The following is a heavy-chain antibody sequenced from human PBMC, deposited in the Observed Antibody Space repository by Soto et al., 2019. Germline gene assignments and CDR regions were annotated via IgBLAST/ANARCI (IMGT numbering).Heavy chain of an antibody. J-gene: IGHJ4*02. CDR1: GFTVSRNY. Sequence: PGGSLRLSCAASGFTVSRNYMSLVRQAPGRGLECVSLIYSGGTAYYADSVKGRFTISRDNSKNTLYLQMNSLRAEDTAVYYCASTPSGTHHRLDYWGQGTLVTVSS. D-gene: IGHD1-26*01. CDR2: IYSGGTA. V-gene: IGHV3-53*01. CDR3: ASTPSGTHHRLDY.